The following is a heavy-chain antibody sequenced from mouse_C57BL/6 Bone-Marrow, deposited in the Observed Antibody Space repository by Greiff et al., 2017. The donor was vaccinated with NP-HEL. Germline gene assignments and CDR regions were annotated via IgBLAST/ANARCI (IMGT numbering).Heavy chain of an antibody. J-gene: IGHJ4*01. CDR1: GYTFTDYN. Sequence: EVQLQQSGPELVKPGASVKMSCKASGYTFTDYNMHWVKQSHGKSLEWIGYINPNNGGTSYNQKFKGKATLTVNKSSSTAYMELRSLTSEDSAVYYCARKFITTVVPYAMDYWGQGTSVTVSS. CDR3: ARKFITTVVPYAMDY. V-gene: IGHV1-22*01. CDR2: INPNNGGT. D-gene: IGHD1-1*01.